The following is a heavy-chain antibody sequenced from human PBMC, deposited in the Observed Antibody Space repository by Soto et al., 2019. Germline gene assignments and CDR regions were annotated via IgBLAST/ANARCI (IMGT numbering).Heavy chain of an antibody. D-gene: IGHD2-2*02. CDR3: ASSPGITPLVVPAAIRGDYYYGMDV. CDR2: IIPIFGTA. V-gene: IGHV1-69*06. CDR1: GGTFSSYA. Sequence: QVQLVQSGAEVKKPGSSVKVSCKASGGTFSSYAISWVRQAPGQGLEWMGGIIPIFGTANYAQKFQGRVTITADNSTSTAYMELSSLRSEDTAVYYCASSPGITPLVVPAAIRGDYYYGMDVWGQGTTVTVSS. J-gene: IGHJ6*02.